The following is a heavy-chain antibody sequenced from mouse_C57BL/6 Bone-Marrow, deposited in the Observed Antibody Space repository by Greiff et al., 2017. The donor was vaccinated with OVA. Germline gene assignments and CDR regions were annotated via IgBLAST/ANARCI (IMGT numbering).Heavy chain of an antibody. CDR2: IYPGSGST. Sequence: QVHVKQPGAELVKPGASVKMSCKASGYTFTSYWITWVKQRPGQGLEWIGDIYPGSGSTNYNEKFKSKATLTVDTSSSTAYMQLSSLTSEDSSVYYCARRFITTVVDYFDYWGQGTTLTVSS. D-gene: IGHD1-1*01. CDR3: ARRFITTVVDYFDY. V-gene: IGHV1-55*01. CDR1: GYTFTSYW. J-gene: IGHJ2*01.